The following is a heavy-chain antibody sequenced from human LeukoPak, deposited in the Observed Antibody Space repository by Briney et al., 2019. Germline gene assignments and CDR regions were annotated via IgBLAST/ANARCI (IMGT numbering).Heavy chain of an antibody. J-gene: IGHJ4*02. CDR1: GFSLRGYA. D-gene: IGHD3-10*01. Sequence: GGSLRLSCVASGFSLRGYAMHWVRQAPGKGGLEWVTMISYDGRDQYYAGSVKGRFTISRDDSKNTLLLQMNSLRVEDTAMYHCARIGLGVSFGSGFDYWGQGTLVTVTS. CDR2: ISYDGRDQ. CDR3: ARIGLGVSFGSGFDY. V-gene: IGHV3-30-3*01.